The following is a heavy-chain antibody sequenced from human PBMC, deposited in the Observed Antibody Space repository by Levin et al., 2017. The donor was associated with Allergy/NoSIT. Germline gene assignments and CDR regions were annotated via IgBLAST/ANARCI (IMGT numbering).Heavy chain of an antibody. CDR2: ISSSGSTI. J-gene: IGHJ4*02. CDR1: GFTFSDYY. D-gene: IGHD5-12*01. Sequence: LSLTCAASGFTFSDYYMSWIRQAPGKGLEWVSYISSSGSTIYYADSVKGRFTISRDNAKNSLYLQMNSLRAEDTAVYYCARRGGYSGYDLDYWGQGTLVTVSS. CDR3: ARRGGYSGYDLDY. V-gene: IGHV3-11*01.